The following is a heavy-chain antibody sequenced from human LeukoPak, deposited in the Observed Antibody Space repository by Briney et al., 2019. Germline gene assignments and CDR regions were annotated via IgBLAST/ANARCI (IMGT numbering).Heavy chain of an antibody. Sequence: PSETLSLTCTVSGGSISSGSYYWSWIRQPAGKGLEWIGRIYTSGSTNYNPSLKSRVTISVDTSKNQFSLKLSSVTAADTAVYYCARARGGYSGYGLLNIYFDYWGQGTLVTVSS. J-gene: IGHJ4*02. CDR3: ARARGGYSGYGLLNIYFDY. CDR1: GGSISSGSYY. D-gene: IGHD5-12*01. CDR2: IYTSGST. V-gene: IGHV4-61*02.